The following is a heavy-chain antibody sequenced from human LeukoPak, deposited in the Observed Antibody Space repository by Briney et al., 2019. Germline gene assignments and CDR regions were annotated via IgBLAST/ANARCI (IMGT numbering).Heavy chain of an antibody. D-gene: IGHD2-15*01. CDR3: AKDSWGLDYFDY. CDR1: GFTFSSYG. V-gene: IGHV3-30*02. J-gene: IGHJ4*02. CDR2: IRYDGSNK. Sequence: PGGSLRLSCAASGFTFSSYGMHWVRQAPGKGLEWVAFIRYDGSNKYYADSMKGRFTISRDNSKNTLYLQMNSLRAEDTAVYYCAKDSWGLDYFDYWGQGTLVTVSS.